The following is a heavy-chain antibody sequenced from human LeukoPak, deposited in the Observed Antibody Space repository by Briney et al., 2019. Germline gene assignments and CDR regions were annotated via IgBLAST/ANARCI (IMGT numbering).Heavy chain of an antibody. V-gene: IGHV1-18*01. CDR3: AREGSGYDFYYYGMDV. D-gene: IGHD5-12*01. Sequence: ASVKVSCKASGYTFTNYGISWVRQAPGQGLEWMGWISAYNGNTNYAQKLQGRLIMTTDTSTSTAYMELRSLRSDDTAVYYCAREGSGYDFYYYGMDVWGQGTTVTVSS. CDR2: ISAYNGNT. J-gene: IGHJ6*02. CDR1: GYTFTNYG.